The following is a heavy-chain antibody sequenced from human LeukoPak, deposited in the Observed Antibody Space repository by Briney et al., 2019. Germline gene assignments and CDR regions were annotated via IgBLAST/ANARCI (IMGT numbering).Heavy chain of an antibody. D-gene: IGHD1-26*01. CDR3: ARRDPGSGSYF. V-gene: IGHV3-73*01. CDR1: GFTFSDSA. Sequence: PGGSLKLSCAASGFTFSDSAMHWVRQASGKGLEWVGRIRSKANRYATTYAASVEGKFTISRDDSKNTAHLQMNSLKTEDTAVYYCARRDPGSGSYFWGQGTLVTVSS. J-gene: IGHJ4*02. CDR2: IRSKANRYAT.